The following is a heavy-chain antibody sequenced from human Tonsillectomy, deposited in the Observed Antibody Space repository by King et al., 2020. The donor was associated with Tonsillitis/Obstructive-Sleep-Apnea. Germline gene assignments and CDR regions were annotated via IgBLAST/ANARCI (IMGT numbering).Heavy chain of an antibody. CDR1: GGSISSSSYY. CDR2: IYYSGST. J-gene: IGHJ4*02. Sequence: QLQESGPGLVKPSETLSLTCTVSGGSISSSSYYWGWIRQPPGKGLEWIGSIYYSGSTYYNPSLKSRVTISVDTSKNQFSLKLSSVTAADTAVYYCARRIGGGASYYFDYWGQGTLVTVSS. D-gene: IGHD3-16*01. V-gene: IGHV4-39*01. CDR3: ARRIGGGASYYFDY.